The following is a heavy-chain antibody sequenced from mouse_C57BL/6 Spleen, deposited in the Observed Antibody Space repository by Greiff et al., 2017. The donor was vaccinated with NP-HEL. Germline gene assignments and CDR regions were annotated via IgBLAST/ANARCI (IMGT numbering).Heavy chain of an antibody. CDR1: GFTFSDYY. CDR2: ISNGGGST. J-gene: IGHJ4*01. Sequence: EVKLVESGGGLVQPGGSLKLSCAASGFTFSDYYMYWVRQTPEKRLEWVAYISNGGGSTYYPDTVKGRFTISRDNAKNTLYLQMSRLKSEDTAMYYCARQLSTMVTTYAMDYWGQGTSVTVSS. D-gene: IGHD2-2*01. V-gene: IGHV5-12*01. CDR3: ARQLSTMVTTYAMDY.